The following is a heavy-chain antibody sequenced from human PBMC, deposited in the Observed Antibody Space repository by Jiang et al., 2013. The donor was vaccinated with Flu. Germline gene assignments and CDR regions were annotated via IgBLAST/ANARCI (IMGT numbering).Heavy chain of an antibody. D-gene: IGHD3-16*01. J-gene: IGHJ4*02. CDR1: GGSFSGYY. CDR2: INHSGST. CDR3: ARGGGGYGFYFDY. Sequence: LKPSETLSLTCDVYGGSFSGYYWSWIRQPPGKGLEWIGEINHSGSTKYNPSLKSRVTISVDTSKNQFSLKLGSVTAADTAVYYCARGGGGYGFYFDYWAQGTLVTVSS. V-gene: IGHV4-34*01.